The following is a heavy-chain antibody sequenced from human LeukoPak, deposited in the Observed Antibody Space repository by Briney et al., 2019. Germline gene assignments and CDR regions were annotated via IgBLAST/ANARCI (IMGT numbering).Heavy chain of an antibody. Sequence: GGSLRLSCAASGFTFSSYTMSWVRQAPGKGLEWVSAISGSGGSTYYADSVKGRFTISRDNSKNTLYLQMNSLRAEDTAVYYCARALYEERRYDFWGGYFTYYYYYYMDVWGKGTTVTVSS. CDR2: ISGSGGST. V-gene: IGHV3-23*01. CDR1: GFTFSSYT. CDR3: ARALYEERRYDFWGGYFTYYYYYYMDV. J-gene: IGHJ6*03. D-gene: IGHD3-3*01.